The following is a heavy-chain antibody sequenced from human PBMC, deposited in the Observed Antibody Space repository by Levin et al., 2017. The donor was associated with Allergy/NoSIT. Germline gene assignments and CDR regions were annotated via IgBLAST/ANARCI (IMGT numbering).Heavy chain of an antibody. D-gene: IGHD6-19*01. CDR3: AKVRAGTVGFDF. J-gene: IGHJ4*02. Sequence: GESLKISCKASGYTFTGYIMHWVRQAPGQGLEWMGWINPNSGDTNYAQKFQGRVTMTRDTSISTAYMELSSLRSDDTAVYYCAKVRAGTVGFDFWGQGTLVTASS. CDR2: INPNSGDT. V-gene: IGHV1-2*02. CDR1: GYTFTGYI.